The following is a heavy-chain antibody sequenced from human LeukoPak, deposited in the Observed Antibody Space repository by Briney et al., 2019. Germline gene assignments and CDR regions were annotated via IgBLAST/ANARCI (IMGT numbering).Heavy chain of an antibody. CDR3: ASVRLGY. CDR2: TYHTGGT. CDR1: GGSISTYY. D-gene: IGHD2-8*01. J-gene: IGHJ4*02. V-gene: IGHV4-4*07. Sequence: SETLSLTCTVSGGSISTYYWSWVRQPAGKGLEWIGRTYHTGGTNYNPSLRGRVRMSIDTSKNQFSLKLNSVTAADTAVYYCASVRLGYWGQGTLVTVPS.